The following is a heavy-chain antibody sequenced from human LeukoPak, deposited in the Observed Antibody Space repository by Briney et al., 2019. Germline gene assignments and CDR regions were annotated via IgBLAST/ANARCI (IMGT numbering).Heavy chain of an antibody. CDR3: AREEMPGKFDY. D-gene: IGHD1-26*01. J-gene: IGHJ4*02. CDR2: IYHSGNT. V-gene: IGHV4-4*02. Sequence: SGTLSLTCAVSGGSINSSNWWSWVRQPPGKGLEWIGEIYHSGNTNYNPSLKSRVTISLDKSKNQFSLKLRSVTAADTAVYYCAREEMPGKFDYWGQGTLVTVSS. CDR1: GGSINSSNW.